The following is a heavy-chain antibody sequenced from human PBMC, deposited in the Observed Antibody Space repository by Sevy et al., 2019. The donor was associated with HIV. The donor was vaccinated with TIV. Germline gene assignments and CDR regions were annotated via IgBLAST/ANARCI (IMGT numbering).Heavy chain of an antibody. J-gene: IGHJ3*02. CDR1: GFTFTSYA. D-gene: IGHD3-22*01. V-gene: IGHV3-23*01. Sequence: GGSLRLSCTTSGFTFTSYAMNWVRQAPGKGLEWVSTIFRNFRGVDVTYDADSVKGRFTISRDSSRNPLNLQMNSLRAEDTAVYYCAGARYDSSGSFDALDIWGQGTMVTVSS. CDR2: IFRNFRGVDVT. CDR3: AGARYDSSGSFDALDI.